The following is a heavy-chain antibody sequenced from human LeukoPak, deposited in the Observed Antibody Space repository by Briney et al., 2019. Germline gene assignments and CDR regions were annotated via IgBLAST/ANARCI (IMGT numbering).Heavy chain of an antibody. J-gene: IGHJ3*02. V-gene: IGHV1-2*02. CDR2: INPNSGST. CDR1: GYTFTGYY. D-gene: IGHD3-22*01. CDR3: ARSSYYYDRNGWVSGAFDM. Sequence: ASVKVSCKASGYTFTGYYMNWVRQAPGQGLEWMGWINPNSGSTNYAQKFQGRVTMTRDTSISTAYMELSRLRSDDTAVYYCARSSYYYDRNGWVSGAFDMWGEGTMVTVSS.